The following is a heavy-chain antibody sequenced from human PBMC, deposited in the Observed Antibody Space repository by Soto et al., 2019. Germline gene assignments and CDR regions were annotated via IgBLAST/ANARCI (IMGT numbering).Heavy chain of an antibody. J-gene: IGHJ4*02. D-gene: IGHD6-19*01. CDR1: GDSFSTYA. CDR2: IIPVFGRA. CDR3: ARTLAFSSGWYVLGY. Sequence: QVQLVQSGAEVKKPGSPLKVSCKASGDSFSTYAINWVRQAPGQGLEWMGGIIPVFGRANYAQKFQGRVTITADESTSTAYMELNSLRSEDTALYYCARTLAFSSGWYVLGYWGQGTLVTVSS. V-gene: IGHV1-69*01.